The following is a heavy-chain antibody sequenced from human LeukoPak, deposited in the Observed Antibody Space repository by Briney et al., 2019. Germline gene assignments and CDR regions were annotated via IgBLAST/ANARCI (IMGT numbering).Heavy chain of an antibody. CDR3: ARDPFRSSFDI. CDR1: GGSISSGGYY. D-gene: IGHD6-13*01. J-gene: IGHJ4*02. Sequence: SETLSLTCTVSGGSISSGGYYWSWIRQHPGKGLEWIGYIYYSGSTYYNPSLKSRVTISVDTSKNQFSLKMTSATAADTGVYFCARDPFRSSFDIWGQGILVTVSS. V-gene: IGHV4-31*03. CDR2: IYYSGST.